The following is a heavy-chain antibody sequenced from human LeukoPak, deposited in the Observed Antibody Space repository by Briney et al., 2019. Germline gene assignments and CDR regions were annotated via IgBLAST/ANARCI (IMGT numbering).Heavy chain of an antibody. CDR2: ISWNSGSI. D-gene: IGHD4-17*01. V-gene: IGHV3-9*03. CDR3: AKDRGPYGDYRGRAFDI. Sequence: GRSLRLSCAASGFTFDDYAMHWVRQAPGKGLEWVSGISWNSGSIGYADSVKGRFTISRDNAKNSLYLQMNSLRAEDMALYYCAKDRGPYGDYRGRAFDIWGQGTMVTVSS. CDR1: GFTFDDYA. J-gene: IGHJ3*02.